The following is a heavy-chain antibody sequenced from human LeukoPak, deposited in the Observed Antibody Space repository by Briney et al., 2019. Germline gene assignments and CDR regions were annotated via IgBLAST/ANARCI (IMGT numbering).Heavy chain of an antibody. CDR1: GNTFTSFY. J-gene: IGHJ2*01. D-gene: IGHD2-2*01. Sequence: ASVKVSCKASGNTFTSFYMHWVRQAPGQGLEWMGIINPSSGSTSYAQKFQGRVTMTTDTSTSTVYMELSSLRSEDTAVYYCARAYCSSNTSCARGWYFDLWGRGTLATVSS. CDR2: INPSSGST. CDR3: ARAYCSSNTSCARGWYFDL. V-gene: IGHV1-46*01.